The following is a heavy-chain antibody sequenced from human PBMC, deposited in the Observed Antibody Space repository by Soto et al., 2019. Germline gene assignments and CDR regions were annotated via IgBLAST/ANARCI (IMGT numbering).Heavy chain of an antibody. CDR2: INHSGST. CDR1: GGSFSGYY. D-gene: IGHD2-8*01. Sequence: SETLSLTCAVYGGSFSGYYWSWIRQPPGKGLEWIGEINHSGSTNYNPSLKSRVTISVDRSKNQFSLKLSYVTAADTAVYYCARRYCTNGVCYSLHFAFDIWGQGTMVTVSS. V-gene: IGHV4-34*01. J-gene: IGHJ3*02. CDR3: ARRYCTNGVCYSLHFAFDI.